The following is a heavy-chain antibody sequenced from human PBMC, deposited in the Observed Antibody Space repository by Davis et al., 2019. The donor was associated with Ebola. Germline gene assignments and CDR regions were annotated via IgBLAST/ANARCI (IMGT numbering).Heavy chain of an antibody. CDR3: VKWNVVVVAVSEYFQD. V-gene: IGHV3-30*18. J-gene: IGHJ1*01. D-gene: IGHD2-15*01. CDR2: ISNDGSNI. CDR1: GFTFSTYG. Sequence: GESLKISCVVSGFTFSTYGMHWVRQAPGKGLEWVAVISNDGSNIYYADSVQGRFTISRDNSRNTVYLQMNSLRVEDTAVYFCVKWNVVVVAVSEYFQDWGQGTLVTVSS.